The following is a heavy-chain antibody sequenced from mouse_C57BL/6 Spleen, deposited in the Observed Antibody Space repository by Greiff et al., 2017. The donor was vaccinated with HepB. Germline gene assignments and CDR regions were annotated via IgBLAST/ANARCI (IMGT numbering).Heavy chain of an antibody. J-gene: IGHJ3*01. D-gene: IGHD2-4*01. Sequence: VHVKQSGPELVKPGASVKISCKASGYSFTGYYMNWVKQSPEKSLEWIGEINPSTGGTTYNQKFKAKATLTVDKSSSTAYMQLKSLTSEDSAVYYCARSRDYDIGFAYWGQGTLVTVSA. CDR1: GYSFTGYY. CDR2: INPSTGGT. V-gene: IGHV1-42*01. CDR3: ARSRDYDIGFAY.